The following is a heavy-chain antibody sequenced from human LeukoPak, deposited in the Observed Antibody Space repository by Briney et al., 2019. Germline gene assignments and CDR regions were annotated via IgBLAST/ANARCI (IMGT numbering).Heavy chain of an antibody. CDR1: GFTFSSYW. D-gene: IGHD3-22*01. Sequence: GGSLRLSCAASGFTFSSYWMGWVRQAPGKGLEWVANIKEDGSEKYYVDSVKGRFTISRDNAKNSLHLQMNSLRAEDTAVYFCARAYYDSSGFYWGQGTLVTVSS. V-gene: IGHV3-7*01. CDR3: ARAYYDSSGFY. CDR2: IKEDGSEK. J-gene: IGHJ4*02.